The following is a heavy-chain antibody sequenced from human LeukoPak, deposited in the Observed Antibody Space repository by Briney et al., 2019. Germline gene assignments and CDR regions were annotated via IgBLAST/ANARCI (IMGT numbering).Heavy chain of an antibody. J-gene: IGHJ5*02. D-gene: IGHD6-13*01. CDR1: GFTFSSYW. V-gene: IGHV3-7*01. CDR3: AREIAAAGNWFDP. CDR2: IKQDGSEK. Sequence: PGGSLRLSCAASGFTFSSYWMSWVRQAPGKGLEWVANIKQDGSEKYYVDPVKGRSTISRDNAKNSLYLQMNSLRAEDTAVYYCAREIAAAGNWFDPWGQGTLVTVSS.